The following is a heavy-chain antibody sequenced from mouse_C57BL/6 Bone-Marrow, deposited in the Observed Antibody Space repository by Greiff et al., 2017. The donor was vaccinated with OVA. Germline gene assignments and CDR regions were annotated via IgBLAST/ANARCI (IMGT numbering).Heavy chain of an antibody. J-gene: IGHJ4*01. CDR3: ARKGGYYAMDY. Sequence: EVQLQQSGPVLVKPGASVKMSCKASGYTFTDYYMNWVKQSHGKSLEWIGVINPYNGGTSYNQKFKGKATLTVDKSSSTAYMELTSLTSEDSAVDYCARKGGYYAMDYWGQGTSVTVSS. CDR1: GYTFTDYY. CDR2: INPYNGGT. D-gene: IGHD1-1*02. V-gene: IGHV1-19*01.